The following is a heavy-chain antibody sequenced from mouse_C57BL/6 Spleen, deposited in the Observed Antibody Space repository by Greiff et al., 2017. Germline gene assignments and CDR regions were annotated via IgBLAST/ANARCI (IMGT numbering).Heavy chain of an antibody. CDR3: ARPQLGRPYFDD. CDR2: INPSNGGT. J-gene: IGHJ2*01. V-gene: IGHV1-53*01. CDR1: GYTFTSYW. Sequence: QVQLQQPGTELVKPGASVKLSCKASGYTFTSYWMHWVKQRPGQGLEWIGNINPSNGGTNYNEKFKSKATLTVDKSSSTAYMQLSSLTSEDSAVYYGARPQLGRPYFDDWGQGTTLTVSS. D-gene: IGHD4-1*02.